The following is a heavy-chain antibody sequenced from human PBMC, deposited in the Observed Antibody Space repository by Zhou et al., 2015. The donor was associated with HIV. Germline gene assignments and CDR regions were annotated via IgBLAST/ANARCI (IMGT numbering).Heavy chain of an antibody. D-gene: IGHD1-26*01. Sequence: QVQLVESGGGVVQPGRSLRLSCVTSGFTFDYYGMHWVRQAPGKGLEWVAIILNDGSKRYYADSVKGRFTISRDNSKNTLYLQMDTLRVEDTAVYYCARGGVGDYVGWCFDLWGRGTLVTVSS. CDR1: GFTFDYYG. J-gene: IGHJ2*01. CDR2: ILNDGSKR. V-gene: IGHV3-33*05. CDR3: ARGGVGDYVGWCFDL.